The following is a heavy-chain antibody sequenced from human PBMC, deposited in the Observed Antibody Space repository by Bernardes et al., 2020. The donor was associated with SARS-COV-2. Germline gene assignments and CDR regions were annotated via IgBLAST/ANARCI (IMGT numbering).Heavy chain of an antibody. V-gene: IGHV3-53*01. Sequence: GGSLRLSCPASGFTVSSNYMSWVRQAPGKWLELVSVIYSGGSTYYADSVKGRFTIPRDNSKNTLYLQMNSRRAEDTAVYYCAREGLVDTARVFDYWGQGTLVTVSS. J-gene: IGHJ4*02. CDR1: GFTVSSNY. CDR2: IYSGGST. CDR3: AREGLVDTARVFDY. D-gene: IGHD5-18*01.